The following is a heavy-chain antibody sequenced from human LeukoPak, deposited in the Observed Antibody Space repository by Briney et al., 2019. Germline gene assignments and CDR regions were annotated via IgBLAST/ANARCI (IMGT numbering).Heavy chain of an antibody. Sequence: GGSLRLSCAASGFTFSSYGMHWVRQAPGKGLEGVAVISYDGSNKYYADSVKGRFTISRDNSKNTLYLQMNSLRAEDTAVYYCARDTGGGGYGMDVWGQGTTVTVSS. D-gene: IGHD2-8*02. J-gene: IGHJ6*02. CDR2: ISYDGSNK. CDR3: ARDTGGGGYGMDV. V-gene: IGHV3-30*03. CDR1: GFTFSSYG.